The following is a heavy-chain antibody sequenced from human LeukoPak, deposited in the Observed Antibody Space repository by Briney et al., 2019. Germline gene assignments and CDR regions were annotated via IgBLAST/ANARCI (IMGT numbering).Heavy chain of an antibody. CDR3: ARDLVGGWDDSSGYYYGYFDY. CDR2: ISYDGNNK. V-gene: IGHV3-30-3*01. CDR1: GFTFAIYA. Sequence: GGSLRLSCAASGFTFAIYAMHWVRQAPGKGLEWVAVISYDGNNKYYADSVEGRSTISRDNSKNTLYLQMNSLRAEDTAVYYCARDLVGGWDDSSGYYYGYFDYWGQGTLVTVSS. J-gene: IGHJ4*02. D-gene: IGHD3-22*01.